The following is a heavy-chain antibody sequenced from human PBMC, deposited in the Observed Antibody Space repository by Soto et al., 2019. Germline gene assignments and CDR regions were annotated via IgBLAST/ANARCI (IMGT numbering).Heavy chain of an antibody. V-gene: IGHV6-1*01. CDR1: GDSVSSNNAV. D-gene: IGHD3-10*01. Sequence: PSQTLSLTCAISGDSVSSNNAVWNWIRQSPSRGLEWLGRTFYRSKWYYDYAVSVNSRITINPDTSKNQFSLHLNSVTPEDTAVYYCAREVTMVRGVINQFDSWGQGTLVTVSS. CDR2: TFYRSKWYY. CDR3: AREVTMVRGVINQFDS. J-gene: IGHJ4*02.